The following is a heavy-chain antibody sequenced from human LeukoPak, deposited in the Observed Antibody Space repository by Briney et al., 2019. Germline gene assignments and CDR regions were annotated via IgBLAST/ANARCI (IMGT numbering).Heavy chain of an antibody. J-gene: IGHJ5*02. CDR3: ARDRHQIVVVPAAIGALGRERPVGWFDP. CDR2: INPSGGST. V-gene: IGHV1-46*01. Sequence: ASVKVSCKASGYTFTSYYMHWVRQAPGQGLEWMGIINPSGGSTSYAQKFQGRVTMTRDTSTSTVYMELSSLRSEDTAVYYCARDRHQIVVVPAAIGALGRERPVGWFDPWGQGTLVTVSS. CDR1: GYTFTSYY. D-gene: IGHD2-2*02.